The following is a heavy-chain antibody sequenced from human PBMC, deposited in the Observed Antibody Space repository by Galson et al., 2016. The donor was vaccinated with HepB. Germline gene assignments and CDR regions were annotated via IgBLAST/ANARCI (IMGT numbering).Heavy chain of an antibody. D-gene: IGHD1-14*01. CDR2: PYYRSKWYN. Sequence: CAISGDSVSSNSAAWNWIRQSPSRGLEWLGRPYYRSKWYNEYAVSVKSRITINPDTSKNQFSLQLNSVTPEDTAVYYCTRPAAATPNRKFDYWGQGTLVTVSS. J-gene: IGHJ4*02. CDR3: TRPAAATPNRKFDY. CDR1: GDSVSSNSAA. V-gene: IGHV6-1*01.